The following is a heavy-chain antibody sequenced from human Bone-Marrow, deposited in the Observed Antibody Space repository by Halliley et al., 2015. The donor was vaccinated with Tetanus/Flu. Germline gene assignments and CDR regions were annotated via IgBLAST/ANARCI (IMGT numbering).Heavy chain of an antibody. Sequence: CAASGFTFSYYSINWVRQAPGRGLEWVSSISKSSSYINYADSVKGRFTISRDNAKDSVFLQMNSLRAEDTAVYYCARDGSSLDSSGWYNHYGMDVWGQGTTVTVSS. J-gene: IGHJ6*02. V-gene: IGHV3-21*06. CDR3: ARDGSSLDSSGWYNHYGMDV. CDR2: ISKSSSYI. D-gene: IGHD6-19*01. CDR1: GFTFSYYS.